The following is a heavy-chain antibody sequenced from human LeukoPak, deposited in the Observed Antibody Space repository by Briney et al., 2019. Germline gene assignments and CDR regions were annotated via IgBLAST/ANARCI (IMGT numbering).Heavy chain of an antibody. CDR2: IIPIFGTA. V-gene: IGHV1-69*05. CDR1: GGTFSSYA. Sequence: VASVKVSCKASGGTFSSYAISWVRQAPGQGLEWMGGIIPIFGTANYAQKFQGRVTITTDESTSTAYMELSSLRSEDTAVYYCARKGKPYPFDYWGQGTLVTVSS. CDR3: ARKGKPYPFDY. J-gene: IGHJ4*02.